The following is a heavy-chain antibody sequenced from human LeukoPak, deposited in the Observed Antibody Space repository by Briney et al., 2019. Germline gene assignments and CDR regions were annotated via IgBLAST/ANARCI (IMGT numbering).Heavy chain of an antibody. V-gene: IGHV3-48*01. Sequence: GGSLRLSCAASGFAFSNSNMNWVRQAPGKGLEWVSYISSSSDTIYYAASVKGRFTISRENAKNTLYVQVNSLRAEDTAVYYCARDDYYDSSGHSQDYWGQGTLVIVSS. CDR3: ARDDYYDSSGHSQDY. CDR2: ISSSSDTI. D-gene: IGHD3-22*01. J-gene: IGHJ4*02. CDR1: GFAFSNSN.